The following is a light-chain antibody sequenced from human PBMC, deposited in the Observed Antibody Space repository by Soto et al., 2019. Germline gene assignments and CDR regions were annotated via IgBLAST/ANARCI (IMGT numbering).Light chain of an antibody. V-gene: IGKV1-5*03. Sequence: DIQMTQSPTTLSASVGDRVTITCRASHNLIKWLAWYQQRPGKAPKLLIYEASTLQSGVPSRFGGSGSGTEFTLTISSLQPDDIATYYCQQYNTFLTFGGGTKVDIK. CDR2: EAS. CDR1: HNLIKW. CDR3: QQYNTFLT. J-gene: IGKJ4*01.